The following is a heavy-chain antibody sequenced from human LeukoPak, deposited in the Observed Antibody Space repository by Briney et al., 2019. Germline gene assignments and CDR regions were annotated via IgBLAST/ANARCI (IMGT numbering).Heavy chain of an antibody. CDR2: ISSSSSYI. J-gene: IGHJ4*02. D-gene: IGHD3-22*01. Sequence: GGSLRLSCAASGFTFGSYSMNWVRQAPGKGLEWVSSISSSSSYIYYADSVKGRFTISRDNAKNSLYLQMNSLRAEDTAVYYCARDSAYYYDSSGYNVESGPPYYFDYWGQGTLVTVSS. CDR1: GFTFGSYS. CDR3: ARDSAYYYDSSGYNVESGPPYYFDY. V-gene: IGHV3-21*01.